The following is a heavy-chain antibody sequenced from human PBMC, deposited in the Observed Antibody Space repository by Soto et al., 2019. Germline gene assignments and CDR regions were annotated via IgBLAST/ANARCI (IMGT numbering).Heavy chain of an antibody. J-gene: IGHJ3*02. V-gene: IGHV6-1*01. CDR3: AREGYDYIWGSYRQDAFDI. Sequence: SQTLSLTCAISGDSVSSNSAAWNWIRQSPSRGLEWLGRTYYRSKWYNDYAVSVKSRISINPDTSKNQVSLQLNSVTPEDTAVYYCAREGYDYIWGSYRQDAFDIWGQGTMVTVSS. CDR1: GDSVSSNSAA. D-gene: IGHD3-16*02. CDR2: TYYRSKWYN.